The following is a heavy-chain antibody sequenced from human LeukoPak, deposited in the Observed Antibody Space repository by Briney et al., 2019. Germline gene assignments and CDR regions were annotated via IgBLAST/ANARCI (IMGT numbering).Heavy chain of an antibody. J-gene: IGHJ5*02. CDR3: ARDPGVVVPAGARGFDP. CDR2: IYHSGGT. CDR1: GYSISSGYY. D-gene: IGHD2-2*01. Sequence: SETLSLTCAVSGYSISSGYYWGWIRQPPGKGLEWIGSIYHSGGTYYNPSLKSRVTISVDTSKNQFSLKLSSVTAADTAVYYCARDPGVVVPAGARGFDPWGQGTLVTVSS. V-gene: IGHV4-38-2*02.